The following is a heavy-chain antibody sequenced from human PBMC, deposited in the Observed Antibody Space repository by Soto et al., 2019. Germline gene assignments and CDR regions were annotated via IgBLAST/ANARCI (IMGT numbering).Heavy chain of an antibody. CDR2: ISASSGNT. J-gene: IGHJ4*02. CDR1: GFTFSSYA. V-gene: IGHV3-23*01. Sequence: GGSLRLSCAASGFTFSSYAISWVRQAPGKGLEWVSTISASSGNTYYADFVKGRFTISRDNSKNTVYLQMNSLRADDTAVYYCAKNFVGSIRLGFDHWGQGTLVTVSS. D-gene: IGHD1-26*01. CDR3: AKNFVGSIRLGFDH.